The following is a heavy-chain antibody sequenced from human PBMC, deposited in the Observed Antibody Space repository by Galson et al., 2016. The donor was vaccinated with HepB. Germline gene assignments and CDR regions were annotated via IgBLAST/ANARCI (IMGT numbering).Heavy chain of an antibody. D-gene: IGHD4-17*01. CDR2: INPNSGGT. Sequence: SVKVSCKASGYTFTGYYIHWVRQAPGQGLEWMGWINPNSGGTSSAQKFRGRVTMTRDTSISTAYMELSRLRSDDTAVYFCARDAKLPGPAREVTKNDYWGQGTLVTVSS. V-gene: IGHV1-2*02. CDR3: ARDAKLPGPAREVTKNDY. CDR1: GYTFTGYY. J-gene: IGHJ4*02.